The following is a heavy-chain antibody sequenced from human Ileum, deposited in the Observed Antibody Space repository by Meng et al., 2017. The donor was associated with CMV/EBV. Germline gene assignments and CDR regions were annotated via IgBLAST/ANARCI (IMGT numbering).Heavy chain of an antibody. CDR3: ARGKAYDVWSGYYRPHAGDAFDI. CDR1: GFTFSDYY. Sequence: GGSLRLSCAASGFTFSDYYMTWIRQAPGKGLEWVSYISRGGSTMYYADSMKGRFTISRDNAKSSLYLQMNSLRAEDTAVYYCARGKAYDVWSGYYRPHAGDAFDIWGQGTTVTVSS. J-gene: IGHJ3*02. CDR2: ISRGGSTM. V-gene: IGHV3-11*01. D-gene: IGHD3-3*01.